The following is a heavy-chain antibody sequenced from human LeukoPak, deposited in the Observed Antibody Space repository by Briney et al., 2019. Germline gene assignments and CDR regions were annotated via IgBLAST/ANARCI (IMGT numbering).Heavy chain of an antibody. CDR2: ISSSSSYI. V-gene: IGHV3-21*01. J-gene: IGHJ4*02. CDR1: GFTFSSYS. D-gene: IGHD2-21*02. CDR3: ASHDFLDY. Sequence: GGSLRLSCAASGFTFSSYSMNWVRQAPGKGLEWVSSISSSSSYIYYADSVKGRFTISRDNAKNSLYLQMNSLRVEDTGVYDCASHDFLDYWGQGTLVSVSS.